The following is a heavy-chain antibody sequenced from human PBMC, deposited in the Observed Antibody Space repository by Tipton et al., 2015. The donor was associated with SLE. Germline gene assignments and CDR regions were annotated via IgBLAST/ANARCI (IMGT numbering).Heavy chain of an antibody. Sequence: TLSLTCTVSGGSISSYYWSWIRQPPGKGLEWIGYIYYSGSTNYNPSLKSRVTISVDTSKNQFSLKLSSVTAADTAVYYCARGGDLGDFDYWGQGTLVTVSS. CDR3: ARGGDLGDFDY. CDR2: IYYSGST. V-gene: IGHV4-59*12. D-gene: IGHD3-10*01. CDR1: GGSISSYY. J-gene: IGHJ4*02.